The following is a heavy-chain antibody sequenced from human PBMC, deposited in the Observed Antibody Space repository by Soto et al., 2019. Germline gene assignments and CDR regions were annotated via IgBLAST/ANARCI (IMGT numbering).Heavy chain of an antibody. J-gene: IGHJ6*02. V-gene: IGHV3-48*02. Sequence: GGSLRLSCVGSGFTLNSFSMNWVRQAPGKGLEWVSYISSSRATIYYADSVKGRFTISRDDAKNSLYLQMNSLRDDDTAVYYCVRGRSDSIMDVWGQGTTVTVSS. D-gene: IGHD2-15*01. CDR2: ISSSRATI. CDR1: GFTLNSFS. CDR3: VRGRSDSIMDV.